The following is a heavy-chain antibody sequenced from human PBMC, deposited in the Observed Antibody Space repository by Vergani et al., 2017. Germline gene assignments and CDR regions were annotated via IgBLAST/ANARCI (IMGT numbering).Heavy chain of an antibody. J-gene: IGHJ4*02. CDR2: INHSGST. V-gene: IGHV4-34*01. CDR1: GVSFSGYY. CDR3: ARADYGDYVGY. D-gene: IGHD4-17*01. Sequence: QVQLQQWGAGLLKPSETLSLTCAVYGVSFSGYYWGWIRQPPGKGLEWIGEINHSGSTNYNPSLKSRFTISVVTSKNQFSLKLSSVTAADTAVYYCARADYGDYVGYWGQGTLVTVSS.